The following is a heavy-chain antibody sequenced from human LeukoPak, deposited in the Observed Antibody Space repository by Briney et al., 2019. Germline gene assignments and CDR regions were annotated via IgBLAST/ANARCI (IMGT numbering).Heavy chain of an antibody. CDR3: AKAAAGSSSSWYFT. V-gene: IGHV3-23*01. Sequence: GGSLRLSCAASGFTFSSYAMSWVRQAPGKGLEWVSAISNSGGSTYYADSVKGRFTISRDNSKNTLYLQVNSLRAEDTAVYYCAKAAAGSSSSWYFTWGQGTMVTVSS. D-gene: IGHD6-13*01. J-gene: IGHJ3*01. CDR2: ISNSGGST. CDR1: GFTFSSYA.